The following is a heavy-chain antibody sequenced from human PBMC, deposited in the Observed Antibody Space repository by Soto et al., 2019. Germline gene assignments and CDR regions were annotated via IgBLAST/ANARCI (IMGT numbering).Heavy chain of an antibody. D-gene: IGHD2-21*02. Sequence: GGSLRLSCAASGSTFSSYAMHWVRQAPGKGLEWVAVISYDGSNKYYADSVKGRFTISRDNSKNTLYLQMNSLRAEDTAVYYCARDGDGDYLDYWGQGTLVTVSS. CDR1: GSTFSSYA. CDR2: ISYDGSNK. V-gene: IGHV3-30-3*01. J-gene: IGHJ4*02. CDR3: ARDGDGDYLDY.